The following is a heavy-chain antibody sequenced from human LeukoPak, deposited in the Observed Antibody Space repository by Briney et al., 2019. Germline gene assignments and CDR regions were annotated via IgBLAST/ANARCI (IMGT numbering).Heavy chain of an antibody. CDR3: ARPHYGDFEYFQH. D-gene: IGHD4-17*01. J-gene: IGHJ1*01. V-gene: IGHV3-48*03. CDR2: ISSSGSTI. CDR1: GFTFSSYA. Sequence: GGSLRLSCAASGFTFSSYAMTWVRQAPGKGLEWVSYISSSGSTIYYADSVKGRFTISRDNAKNSLYLQMNSLRAEDTAVYYCARPHYGDFEYFQHWGQGTLVTVSS.